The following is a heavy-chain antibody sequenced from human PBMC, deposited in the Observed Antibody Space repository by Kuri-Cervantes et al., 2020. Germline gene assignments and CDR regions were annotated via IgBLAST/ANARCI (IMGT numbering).Heavy chain of an antibody. CDR2: IYHSGST. J-gene: IGHJ6*02. CDR3: ARGRYSYYDILTGGMDV. D-gene: IGHD3-9*01. V-gene: IGHV4-30-2*01. CDR1: GGSVSSGSYY. Sequence: SCTVSGGSVSSGSYYWSWIRQPPGKGLEWIGNIYHSGSTFYNPSLKSRVTISVDRSKNQFSLKLSSLTAADTAVYYCARGRYSYYDILTGGMDVWGQGTTVTVSS.